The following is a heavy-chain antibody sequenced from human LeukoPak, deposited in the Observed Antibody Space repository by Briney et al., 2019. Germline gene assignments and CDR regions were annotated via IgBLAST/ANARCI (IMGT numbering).Heavy chain of an antibody. CDR3: ARDGGSGSQSAGY. Sequence: PGGSLRLSCTASGFTFSTYSMNWVRQAPGKGLEWVSSINSRSSYIYYADSVKGRFTISRDNAKNSLYLQMNSLRAEDTAVYYCARDGGSGSQSAGYWGQGTLVTVSS. J-gene: IGHJ4*02. D-gene: IGHD3-10*01. CDR2: INSRSSYI. V-gene: IGHV3-21*01. CDR1: GFTFSTYS.